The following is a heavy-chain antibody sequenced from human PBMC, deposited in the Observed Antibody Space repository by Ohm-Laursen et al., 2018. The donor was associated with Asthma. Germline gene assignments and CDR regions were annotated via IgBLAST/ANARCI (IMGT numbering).Heavy chain of an antibody. CDR3: ARYGDSPYYYYYGMDV. CDR2: IYSTGST. Sequence: SETLSLTCTLSGASFSTYYWGWIRQPPGKGLEWIGYIYSTGSTNYNPSLKSRVTISVDTSKNQFSLKLSSVTAADTAVYYCARYGDSPYYYYYGMDVWGQGTTVTVSS. CDR1: GASFSTYY. D-gene: IGHD4-17*01. J-gene: IGHJ6*02. V-gene: IGHV4-59*01.